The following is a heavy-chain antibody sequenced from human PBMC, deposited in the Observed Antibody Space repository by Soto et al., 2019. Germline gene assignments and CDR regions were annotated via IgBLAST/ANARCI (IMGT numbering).Heavy chain of an antibody. J-gene: IGHJ4*02. CDR1: GGSISSGGYY. CDR2: IYYSGST. Sequence: SETLSLTCTVSGGSISSGGYYWSWIRQHPGKGLEWIGYIYYSGSTYYNPSLKSRVTISVDTSKNQFSLKLSSVTAADTAVYYCARYLGYCRGGSCYPDVMYAFDSWGQGTMGTFSS. D-gene: IGHD2-15*01. CDR3: ARYLGYCRGGSCYPDVMYAFDS. V-gene: IGHV4-31*03.